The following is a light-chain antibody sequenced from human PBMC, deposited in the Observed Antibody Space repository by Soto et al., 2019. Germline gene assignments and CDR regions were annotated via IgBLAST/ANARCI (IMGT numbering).Light chain of an antibody. J-gene: IGKJ4*01. V-gene: IGKV3-11*01. CDR1: QSVSSY. Sequence: DIVLTQSPATLSLSPGERAPLSCRASQSVSSYLGWYQQRPGQAPRLLIYDASNRATGIPARFSGSGSGTDFTLTISNREPEDFAVYHCKQRSSWPPTFGGGTKGESK. CDR2: DAS. CDR3: KQRSSWPPT.